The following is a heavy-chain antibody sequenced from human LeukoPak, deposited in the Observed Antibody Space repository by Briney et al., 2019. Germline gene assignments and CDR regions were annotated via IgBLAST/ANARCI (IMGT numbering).Heavy chain of an antibody. CDR3: ARGDGTTGTTQDVAFDY. CDR2: ISPHTGNT. J-gene: IGHJ4*02. V-gene: IGHV1-18*01. D-gene: IGHD1-1*01. CDR1: GYTFSSYG. Sequence: ASVKVSCKASGYTFSSYGINWVRQAPGQGLEWMGWISPHTGNTNSAQNLRGRVTMTTDTSTNTAYMELRSLTSDDTAVYYCARGDGTTGTTQDVAFDYWGQGALVTISS.